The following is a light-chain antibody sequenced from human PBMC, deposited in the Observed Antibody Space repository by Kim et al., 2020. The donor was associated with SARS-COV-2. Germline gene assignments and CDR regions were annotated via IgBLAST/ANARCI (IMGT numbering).Light chain of an antibody. J-gene: IGLJ2*01. V-gene: IGLV3-1*01. Sequence: VSPGQPASFPCSGDNLGDKNSCWYQQQPGQSPVLVICQATRRPSGIPERFSGSNSGNAATLTLSGTQAMDEADYYCQAWDSSTVVFGGGTQLTVL. CDR3: QAWDSSTVV. CDR2: QAT. CDR1: NLGDKN.